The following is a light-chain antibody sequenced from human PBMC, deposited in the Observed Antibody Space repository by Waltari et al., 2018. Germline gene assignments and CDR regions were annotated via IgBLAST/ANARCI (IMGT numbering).Light chain of an antibody. CDR2: RTS. Sequence: DIQMTQSPSSLSASVEDTVTITCQASQGIGNNLNWYQQKPGKAPKLLIYRTSNLQSGIPSRFSGSGSGTDFTRTISSLQPEDFATYYCQQAYSFPFTFGPGTKLDIK. CDR1: QGIGNN. CDR3: QQAYSFPFT. J-gene: IGKJ3*01. V-gene: IGKV1-NL1*01.